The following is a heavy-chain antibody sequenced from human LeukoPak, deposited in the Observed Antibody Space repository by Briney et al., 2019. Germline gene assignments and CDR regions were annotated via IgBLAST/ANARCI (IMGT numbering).Heavy chain of an antibody. V-gene: IGHV3-7*01. CDR3: ARDLFTRIHYYYYMDV. CDR2: IKQDGSEK. D-gene: IGHD5-18*01. Sequence: PGGSLRLSCAASGFTFSSYWMSWVRQAPGKGLEWVANIKQDGSEKYYVDSVKGRFTISRGNAKNSLYLQMNSLRAEDTAVYYCARDLFTRIHYYYYMDVWGKGTTVTVSS. J-gene: IGHJ6*03. CDR1: GFTFSSYW.